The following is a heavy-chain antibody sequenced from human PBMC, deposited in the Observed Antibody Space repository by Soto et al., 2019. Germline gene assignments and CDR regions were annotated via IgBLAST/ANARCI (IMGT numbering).Heavy chain of an antibody. J-gene: IGHJ4*02. CDR2: ISSSSSYI. V-gene: IGHV3-21*01. CDR1: GFTFSSYS. D-gene: IGHD3-9*01. CDR3: ARDSYDILTGYYTPQTSDYFDY. Sequence: GGSLRLSCAASGFTFSSYSMNWVRQAPGKGLEWVSSISSSSSYIYYADSVKGRFTIPRDNAKNSLYLQMNSLRAEDTAVYYCARDSYDILTGYYTPQTSDYFDYWGQGTLVTVSS.